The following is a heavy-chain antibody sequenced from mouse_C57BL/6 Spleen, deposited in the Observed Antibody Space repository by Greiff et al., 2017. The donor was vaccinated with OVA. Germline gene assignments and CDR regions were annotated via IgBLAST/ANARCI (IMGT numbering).Heavy chain of an antibody. CDR3: ARESRGYAMDY. CDR1: GYTFTSYG. CDR2: IYPRSGNT. V-gene: IGHV1-81*01. D-gene: IGHD1-1*01. J-gene: IGHJ4*01. Sequence: LQQSGAELARPGASVKLSCKASGYTFTSYGISWVKQRTGQGLEWIGEIYPRSGNTYYNEKFKGKATLTADKSSSTAYMELRSLTSEDAAVYFCARESRGYAMDYWGQGTSVTVSS.